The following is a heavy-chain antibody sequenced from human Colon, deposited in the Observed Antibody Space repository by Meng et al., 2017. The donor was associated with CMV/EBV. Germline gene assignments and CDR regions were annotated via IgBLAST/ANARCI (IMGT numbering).Heavy chain of an antibody. Sequence: GESLKISCAASGFTFSTYSMNWVRQAPGRGLEWVSSISSSSDVIYYADSVKGRFTISRDNSKNTLYLQMSNLRTDDAATYYCARDRIVDFWSGYPRGFYGIDVWGQGTTVTVSS. V-gene: IGHV3-21*01. CDR1: GFTFSTYS. J-gene: IGHJ6*02. CDR2: ISSSSDVI. D-gene: IGHD3-3*01. CDR3: ARDRIVDFWSGYPRGFYGIDV.